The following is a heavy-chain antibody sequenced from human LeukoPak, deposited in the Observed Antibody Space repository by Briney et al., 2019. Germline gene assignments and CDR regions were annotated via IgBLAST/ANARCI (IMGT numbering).Heavy chain of an antibody. V-gene: IGHV4-59*01. CDR3: TRGMMSYDFWSGYNYYYGMDV. Sequence: PSETLSLTCTVSGGSISSYYWSWIRQPPGKGLEWIGYIYYSGSTNYNPSLKSRVTISVDTSKNQFSLKLSSVTAADTAVYYCTRGMMSYDFWSGYNYYYGMDVWGQGTTVTVSS. J-gene: IGHJ6*02. D-gene: IGHD3-3*01. CDR1: GGSISSYY. CDR2: IYYSGST.